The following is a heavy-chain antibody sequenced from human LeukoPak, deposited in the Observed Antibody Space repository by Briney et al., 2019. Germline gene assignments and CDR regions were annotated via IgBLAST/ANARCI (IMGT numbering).Heavy chain of an antibody. Sequence: SETLSLTCAVYGGSFSGYYWSWIRQPPGKGLVWIGEINHSGSTNYNPSLKSRVTISVDTSKNQFSLKLSSVTAADTAVYYCARALSTKGDYWGQGTLVTVSS. CDR2: INHSGST. CDR1: GGSFSGYY. J-gene: IGHJ4*02. V-gene: IGHV4-34*01. CDR3: ARALSTKGDY.